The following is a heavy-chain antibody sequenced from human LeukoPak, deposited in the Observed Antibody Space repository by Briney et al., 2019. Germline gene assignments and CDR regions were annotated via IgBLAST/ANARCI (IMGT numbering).Heavy chain of an antibody. CDR1: GFIFSRYG. D-gene: IGHD2/OR15-2a*01. V-gene: IGHV3-30*02. Sequence: PGRSLRLSCAASGFIFSRYGMHWVRQPPGNGMEWVAFVRYDGSEKYYGDSVKGRFTISRDNSKNTLYLEMTSLRGDDTAVYYCAKGSFYCSSSTCPQYYYYMDVWGKGTTVTVSS. CDR2: VRYDGSEK. J-gene: IGHJ6*03. CDR3: AKGSFYCSSSTCPQYYYYMDV.